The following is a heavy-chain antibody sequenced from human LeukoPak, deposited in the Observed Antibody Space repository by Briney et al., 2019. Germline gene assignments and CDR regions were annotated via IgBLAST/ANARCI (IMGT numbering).Heavy chain of an antibody. D-gene: IGHD2-8*02. CDR3: ARTTAALVGY. V-gene: IGHV3-7*03. CDR2: INQDGSEK. CDR1: GFTFSDYY. J-gene: IGHJ4*02. Sequence: GGSLRLSCAASGFTFSDYYMSWIRQAPGKGLEWVANINQDGSEKFYVDSVKGRFTISRDNAKSSLYLQMNSLRAEDTAVYYCARTTAALVGYWGQGTLVTVSS.